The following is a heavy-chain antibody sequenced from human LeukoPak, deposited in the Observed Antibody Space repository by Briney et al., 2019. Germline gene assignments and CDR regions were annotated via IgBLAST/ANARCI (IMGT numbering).Heavy chain of an antibody. CDR2: IYPADSDT. V-gene: IGHV5-51*01. D-gene: IGHD5-24*01. J-gene: IGHJ4*02. Sequence: GESLKISCKGSGYSFPDYWIDWVRQMPGQGLEWMGIIYPADSDTRYSPSFQGQVTISADKSINTAYLQWSTLKASDTATYYCARRRGDGYNSPSDYWGQGTLVTVPS. CDR3: ARRRGDGYNSPSDY. CDR1: GYSFPDYW.